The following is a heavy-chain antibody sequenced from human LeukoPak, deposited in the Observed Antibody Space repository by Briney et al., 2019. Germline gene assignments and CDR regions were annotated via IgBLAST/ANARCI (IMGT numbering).Heavy chain of an antibody. D-gene: IGHD1-1*01. CDR3: VKITSVTGGDC. CDR1: GFTFSAYA. Sequence: GSLRLSCSASGFTFSAYAMYWVRQAPGKGLEYASGISNNGGSSFYADSVKGRFTISRDNSKNTLYLQMSSLRAEDTAVYYCVKITSVTGGDCWGQGTRLTVSS. CDR2: ISNNGGSS. J-gene: IGHJ4*02. V-gene: IGHV3-64D*09.